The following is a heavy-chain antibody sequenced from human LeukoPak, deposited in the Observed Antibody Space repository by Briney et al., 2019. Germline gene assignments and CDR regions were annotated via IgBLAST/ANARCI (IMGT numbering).Heavy chain of an antibody. CDR1: GFTFSRYS. J-gene: IGHJ4*02. Sequence: QPGGSLRLSCAASGFTFSRYSMNWVRQAPGKGLEWVANIKQDGSEKYYVDSVKGRFTISRDNAKNSLYLQMNSLRAEDTAVYYCARKAAAGRSAFDYWGQGTLVTVSS. D-gene: IGHD6-13*01. CDR3: ARKAAAGRSAFDY. V-gene: IGHV3-7*05. CDR2: IKQDGSEK.